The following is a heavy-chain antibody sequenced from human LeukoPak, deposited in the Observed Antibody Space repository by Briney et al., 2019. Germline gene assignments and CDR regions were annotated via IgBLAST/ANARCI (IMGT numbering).Heavy chain of an antibody. J-gene: IGHJ4*02. V-gene: IGHV4-30-4*08. Sequence: PSQTLSLTCTVSGGSISSGDYYWSWIRQPPGKGLEWIGYIYYSGSTYYNPSLKSRVTISVDTSKNQFSLKLSSVTAADTAVYYCASRTYYYGSGDYWGQGTLVTVSS. CDR3: ASRTYYYGSGDY. CDR2: IYYSGST. D-gene: IGHD3-10*01. CDR1: GGSISSGDYY.